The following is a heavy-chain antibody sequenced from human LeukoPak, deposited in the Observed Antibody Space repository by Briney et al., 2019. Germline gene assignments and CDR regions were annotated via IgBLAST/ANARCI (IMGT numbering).Heavy chain of an antibody. CDR3: ARPLGYCSSTSCFPFDY. CDR2: ISAYSGNT. J-gene: IGHJ4*02. V-gene: IGHV1-18*01. D-gene: IGHD2-2*01. Sequence: ASVKVSCKASGYTFTSYGISWVRQAPGQGLEWMGWISAYSGNTNYAQKLQGRVTMTTDTSTSTAYMELRSLRSDDTAVYYCARPLGYCSSTSCFPFDYWGQGTLVTVSS. CDR1: GYTFTSYG.